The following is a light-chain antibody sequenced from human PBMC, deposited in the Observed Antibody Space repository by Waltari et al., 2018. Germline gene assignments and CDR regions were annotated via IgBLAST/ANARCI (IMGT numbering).Light chain of an antibody. CDR1: ENSISN. V-gene: IGKV3-15*01. CDR3: QQYNNWPLT. J-gene: IGKJ5*01. Sequence: EIVLTQYPATLSVSPGGRATLSCRASENSISNLAWYQQRPGQALKLLIHGASTRATAFPPRFSGSGSGTEFTLTINSLQSEDFAVYYCQQYNNWPLTFGQGTRLEIK. CDR2: GAS.